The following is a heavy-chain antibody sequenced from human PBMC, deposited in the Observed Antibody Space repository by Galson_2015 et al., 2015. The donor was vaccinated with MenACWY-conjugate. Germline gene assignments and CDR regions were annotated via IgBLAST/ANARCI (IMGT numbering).Heavy chain of an antibody. CDR2: IYPGDSDT. CDR1: GYSFTSYW. CDR3: ARETYYDSSGPSWFDP. D-gene: IGHD3-22*01. Sequence: QSGAEVKKPGESLKISCTGSGYSFTSYWIGWVRQMPGKGLEWMGIIYPGDSDTRYSPSFQGQVTISADKSISTAYLQWSSLKASDTAMYYCARETYYDSSGPSWFDPWGQGTLVTVSS. J-gene: IGHJ5*02. V-gene: IGHV5-51*01.